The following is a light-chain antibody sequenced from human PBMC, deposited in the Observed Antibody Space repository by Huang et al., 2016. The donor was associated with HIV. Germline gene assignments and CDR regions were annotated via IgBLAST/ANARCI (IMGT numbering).Light chain of an antibody. J-gene: IGKJ1*01. CDR1: QSVFSTSTNKDY. CDR2: WSS. CDR3: QQYYASPQT. V-gene: IGKV4-1*01. Sequence: DIVMAQSPVSLAVSLGERATLTCRSSQSVFSTSTNKDYLAWFQQKPGQPPTLLLFWSSTREVGVPDRISGSGSETHFTLTIANLEADDAAIYYCQQYYASPQTFGQGTRV.